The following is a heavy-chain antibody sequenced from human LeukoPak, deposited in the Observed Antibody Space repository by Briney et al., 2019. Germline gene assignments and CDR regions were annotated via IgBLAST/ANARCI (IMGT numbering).Heavy chain of an antibody. V-gene: IGHV1-18*01. J-gene: IGHJ3*02. D-gene: IGHD2-2*01. CDR2: ISAYNGNT. CDR3: ARVNHLGYCSSTSCSYAFDI. Sequence: ASVKVSCKASGYTFTSYGISWVRQAPGQGLEWMGWISAYNGNTNYAQKPQGRVTMTTDTSTSTAYMELRSLRSDDTAVYYCARVNHLGYCSSTSCSYAFDIWGQGTMVTVSS. CDR1: GYTFTSYG.